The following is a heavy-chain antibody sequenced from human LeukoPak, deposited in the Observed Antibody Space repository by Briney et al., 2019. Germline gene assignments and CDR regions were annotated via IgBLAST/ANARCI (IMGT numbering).Heavy chain of an antibody. D-gene: IGHD3-3*01. CDR3: ARARRDSGYYNVDY. CDR1: GGSFSGYY. J-gene: IGHJ4*02. V-gene: IGHV4-34*01. CDR2: INHSRNT. Sequence: KSSETLSLTCAVYGGSFSGYYWSWIRRPPGKGLEWIGEINHSRNTNYNPSLKSRVTISVDTSKNQFSLKVSSVTAADTAVYYCARARRDSGYYNVDYWGQGALVTVSS.